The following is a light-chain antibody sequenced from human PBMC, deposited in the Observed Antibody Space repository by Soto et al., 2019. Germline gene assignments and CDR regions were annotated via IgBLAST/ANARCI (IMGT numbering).Light chain of an antibody. J-gene: IGLJ3*02. CDR2: DVS. CDR3: CSSAGTYTSV. CDR1: SSDVGGYNY. V-gene: IGLV2-11*01. Sequence: SALTQPRSVSGSPGQSVTISCTGTSSDVGGYNYVSWYQQHPGKAPKLIIYDVSKRPSGVPDRFSGSKSGNTASLTIYGLQAEDEADYYCCSSAGTYTSVFGGGTKLTVL.